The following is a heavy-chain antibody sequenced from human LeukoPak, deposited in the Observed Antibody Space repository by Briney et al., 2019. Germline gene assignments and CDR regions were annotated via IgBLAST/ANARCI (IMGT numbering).Heavy chain of an antibody. CDR1: GLTFSSYS. CDR2: ISSSSSYI. Sequence: GGSLRLSCAASGLTFSSYSMNWVRQAPGKGLEWGSSISSSSSYIYYADSVKGRFTISRDNAKNSLYLQMNSLRAEDTAVYYCAREEDDFWSGYYKYFDYWGQGTLVTVSS. V-gene: IGHV3-21*01. J-gene: IGHJ4*02. D-gene: IGHD3-3*01. CDR3: AREEDDFWSGYYKYFDY.